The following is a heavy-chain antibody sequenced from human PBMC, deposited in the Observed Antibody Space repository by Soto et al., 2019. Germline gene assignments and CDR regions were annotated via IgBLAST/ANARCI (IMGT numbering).Heavy chain of an antibody. CDR3: TTDSYITSIIVRFDY. CDR2: IKPDGSEK. D-gene: IGHD3-22*01. CDR1: GFTFSSYW. Sequence: GGSLRLSCVGFGFTFSSYWMSWVRQAPGKGLEWVANIKPDGSEKYYVDSVKGRFTISRDNAENSLYLQVNSLRAEDTAIYYCTTDSYITSIIVRFDYWGHGTLVTVSS. V-gene: IGHV3-7*05. J-gene: IGHJ4*01.